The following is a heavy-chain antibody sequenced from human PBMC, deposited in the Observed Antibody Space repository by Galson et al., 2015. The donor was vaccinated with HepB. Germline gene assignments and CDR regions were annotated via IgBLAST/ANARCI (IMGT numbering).Heavy chain of an antibody. J-gene: IGHJ4*02. CDR3: ARNYCSSTSCYNGEDDF. CDR2: INPNSGGT. CDR1: GYTFTGYY. D-gene: IGHD2-2*02. V-gene: IGHV1-2*02. Sequence: VKVSCKASGYTFTGYYMHWVRQAPGQGLEGMGWINPNSGGTNYAQKFQGRVTMTRDTSISTAYMELSRLRSDDTAVYYCARNYCSSTSCYNGEDDFWGQGTLVTVSS.